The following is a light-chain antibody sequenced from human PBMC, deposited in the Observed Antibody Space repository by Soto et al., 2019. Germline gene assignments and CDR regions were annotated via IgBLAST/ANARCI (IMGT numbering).Light chain of an antibody. CDR1: QPMSTY. CDR3: QQSYITPFT. J-gene: IGKJ2*01. V-gene: IGKV1-39*01. CDR2: TAS. Sequence: IQMTQYPSSLSASVGDTVTITCRASQPMSTYLNWYQQKPGKAPKLLIYTASNLQSGVPSRFSGSESGSDFTLTISSLAPEDFGTYYCQQSYITPFTFGQGTALEIK.